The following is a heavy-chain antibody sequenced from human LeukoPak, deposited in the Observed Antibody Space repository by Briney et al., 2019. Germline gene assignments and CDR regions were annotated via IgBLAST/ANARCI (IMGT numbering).Heavy chain of an antibody. J-gene: IGHJ2*01. D-gene: IGHD2-2*01. V-gene: IGHV4-39*07. CDR1: GGSISSSSYY. CDR3: GRYRRGMVAVPAADWYFDL. Sequence: SETLSLTCTVSGGSISSSSYYWGWIRQPPGKGLEWIGSIYYSGSTYYNPSLKSRVTISVDTSKNQFSLKLSSVTAADTAVYYCGRYRRGMVAVPAADWYFDLWGRGTLVTVPS. CDR2: IYYSGST.